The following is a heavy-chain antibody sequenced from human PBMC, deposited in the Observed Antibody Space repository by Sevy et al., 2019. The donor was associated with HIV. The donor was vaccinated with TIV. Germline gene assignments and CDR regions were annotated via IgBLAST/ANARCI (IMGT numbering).Heavy chain of an antibody. Sequence: GGSLRLSCAASGFTFSNVWMSWVRQAPGKGLEWDGRIKSKTDGGTTDYAAPVKGRFSISRDDSKNTLYLEMNSLKTEDTAVYYCTTDHPRDGEDAFDMWGQGTKVTVSS. CDR1: GFTFSNVW. CDR2: IKSKTDGGTT. V-gene: IGHV3-15*01. J-gene: IGHJ3*02. CDR3: TTDHPRDGEDAFDM.